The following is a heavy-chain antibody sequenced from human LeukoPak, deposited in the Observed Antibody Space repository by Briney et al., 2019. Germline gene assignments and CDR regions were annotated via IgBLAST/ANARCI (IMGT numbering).Heavy chain of an antibody. V-gene: IGHV3-21*01. D-gene: IGHD5-18*01. CDR1: GFTFSSYT. J-gene: IGHJ4*02. Sequence: PGGSLRLSCAASGFTFSSYTMNWVRQAPGKGLEWVPSISSSSSYMYYADSLKGRFTISRDNAKNSLYLQMNSLRAEDTAVYYCARDDSEDYWGQGTLVTVSS. CDR2: ISSSSSYM. CDR3: ARDDSEDY.